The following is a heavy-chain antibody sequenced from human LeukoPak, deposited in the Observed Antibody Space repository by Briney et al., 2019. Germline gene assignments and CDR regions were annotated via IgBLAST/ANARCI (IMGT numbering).Heavy chain of an antibody. CDR1: GLTYSGYS. D-gene: IGHD2-15*01. CDR3: AKAAEPRSGYSDY. V-gene: IGHV3-23*01. J-gene: IGHJ4*02. CDR2: LSSGRSHT. Sequence: WGSLTLSCAASGLTYSGYSMGWVRQAAGKGLEWVSSLSSGRSHTDYADSVKGRFTISRDYSKNTLYLQMDSLRAEDTAVYYCAKAAEPRSGYSDYWGQGTLVTVSS.